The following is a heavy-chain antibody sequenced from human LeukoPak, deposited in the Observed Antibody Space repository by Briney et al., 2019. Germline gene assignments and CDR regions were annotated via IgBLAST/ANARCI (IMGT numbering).Heavy chain of an antibody. V-gene: IGHV1-18*01. Sequence: GASVKVSCKASGGTFSSYGISWVRQAPGQGLEWMGWISAYNGNTNYAQKLQGRVTMTTDTSTSTAYMELRSLSSDDTAVYYCARDHLFGRDTAIAHVAPDYWGQGTLVTVSS. CDR2: ISAYNGNT. CDR1: GGTFSSYG. D-gene: IGHD5-18*01. CDR3: ARDHLFGRDTAIAHVAPDY. J-gene: IGHJ4*02.